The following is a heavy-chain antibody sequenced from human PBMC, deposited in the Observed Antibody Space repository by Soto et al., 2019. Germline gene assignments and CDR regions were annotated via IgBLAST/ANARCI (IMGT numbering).Heavy chain of an antibody. V-gene: IGHV3-7*01. Sequence: EVQLVESGGGLVQPGGSLRLSCAASGFTFSNYWMSWVHQAPGKGLEWVANIKEDGSEKYYVDSVKGRFTISRDNAKNSLYLHMDSLRAEDTAVYYCARVPSIPKARVPDYWGQGTLVTVSS. CDR3: ARVPSIPKARVPDY. D-gene: IGHD2-2*01. CDR1: GFTFSNYW. J-gene: IGHJ4*02. CDR2: IKEDGSEK.